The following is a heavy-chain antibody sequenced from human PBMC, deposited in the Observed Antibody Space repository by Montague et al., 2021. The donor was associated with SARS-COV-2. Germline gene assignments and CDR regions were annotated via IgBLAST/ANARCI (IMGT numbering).Heavy chain of an antibody. CDR1: GDSISSSSYN. CDR2: VHYSGRP. D-gene: IGHD1-1*01. V-gene: IGHV4-39*01. Sequence: SGTLSPTCTVSGDSISSSSYNWGWIRQPPGKGLEWIGSVHYSGRPYYNPSLKSRVTIYVDTSKNQLSLKLSSVTAADTAVYYCTRHVHMTWPEPSPGFDYWGQGTLVTVSS. CDR3: TRHVHMTWPEPSPGFDY. J-gene: IGHJ4*02.